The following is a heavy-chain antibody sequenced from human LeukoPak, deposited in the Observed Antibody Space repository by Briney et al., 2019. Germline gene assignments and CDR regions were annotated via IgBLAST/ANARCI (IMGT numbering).Heavy chain of an antibody. J-gene: IGHJ3*02. V-gene: IGHV4-34*01. CDR2: IKHTGGT. CDR1: GGSFSGYY. CDR3: AREYSTSSTAFDI. D-gene: IGHD6-6*01. Sequence: SETLSHTCAVYGGSFSGYYWSWIRQPPGKGLEWIGEIKHTGGTNYNPSLKSRVTISVDTSKNQFSLRLSSVTAADTAVYYCAREYSTSSTAFDIWGQGTMVTVSS.